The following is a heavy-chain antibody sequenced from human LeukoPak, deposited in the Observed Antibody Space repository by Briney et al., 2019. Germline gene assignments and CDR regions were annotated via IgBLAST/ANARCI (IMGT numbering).Heavy chain of an antibody. CDR1: GVTFRGAA. J-gene: IGHJ3*01. V-gene: IGHV3-23*01. CDR2: ISSRGSNA. Sequence: GGSLRLSCAVSGVTFRGAAMTCVRQAPGEGLEWVSLISSRGSNAYYATSVKGHFTISRDNSKNTLSLQMNSLRVEDTATYYCAKDIQLSTWGLGTRVTVSS. D-gene: IGHD3-16*02. CDR3: AKDIQLST.